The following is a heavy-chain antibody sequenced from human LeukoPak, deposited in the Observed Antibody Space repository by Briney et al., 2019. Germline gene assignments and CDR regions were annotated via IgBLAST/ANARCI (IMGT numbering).Heavy chain of an antibody. CDR2: ISGGGDT. Sequence: PGGSLTLSCPPSGLSLSKNYMSWVRQAAGKGLEWASIISGGGDTYYPDSVKGRFTISRDNTENTLYLQMNSLRVEDTAVYYCARVKTDTSGWYHFDYWGQGTLVTVSS. V-gene: IGHV3-53*05. CDR3: ARVKTDTSGWYHFDY. CDR1: GLSLSKNY. D-gene: IGHD6-19*01. J-gene: IGHJ4*02.